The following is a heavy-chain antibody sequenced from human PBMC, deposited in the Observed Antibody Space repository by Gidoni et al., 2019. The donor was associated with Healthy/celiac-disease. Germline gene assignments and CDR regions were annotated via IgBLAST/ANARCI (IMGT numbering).Heavy chain of an antibody. J-gene: IGHJ3*02. CDR2: FDPEDGET. D-gene: IGHD4-17*01. CDR3: ATDPRGYGTLRAFDI. CDR1: GYTLTDLS. Sequence: QVQLVQSGAEVQKPGASVKVSCKVPGYTLTDLSMHWVRQAPGKGLEWMGGFDPEDGETIYAQKFQGRVTMTEDTSTDTAYMELSSLRSEDTAVYYCATDPRGYGTLRAFDIWGQGTMVTVSS. V-gene: IGHV1-24*01.